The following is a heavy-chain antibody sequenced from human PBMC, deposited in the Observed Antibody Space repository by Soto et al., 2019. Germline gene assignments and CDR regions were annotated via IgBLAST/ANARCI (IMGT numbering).Heavy chain of an antibody. CDR3: ARGSGYSSGWFWLGVLDY. Sequence: QVQLQQWGAGLLKPSETLSLTCAVYGGSFSGYYWSWIRQPPGKGLEWIGEINHSGSTNYNPSLKSRVTISVYTSKNQFSLKMSSVTAEDTAVYYCARGSGYSSGWFWLGVLDYWGQGTLVTVSS. J-gene: IGHJ4*02. CDR2: INHSGST. D-gene: IGHD6-19*01. CDR1: GGSFSGYY. V-gene: IGHV4-34*01.